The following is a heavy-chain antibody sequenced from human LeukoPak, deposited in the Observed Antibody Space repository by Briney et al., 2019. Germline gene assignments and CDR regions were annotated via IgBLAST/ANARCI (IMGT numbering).Heavy chain of an antibody. D-gene: IGHD6-6*01. J-gene: IGHJ3*02. CDR3: ARLDSSSRAFDI. CDR1: GGSFSGYY. CDR2: INHSGST. Sequence: SETLSLTCAVYGGSFSGYYWSWIRQPPGKGLEWIGEINHSGSTNYNPSLKSRVTISVDTSKNQFSLKLSSVTAADTAVYYCARLDSSSRAFDIWGQGTMVTVSS. V-gene: IGHV4-34*01.